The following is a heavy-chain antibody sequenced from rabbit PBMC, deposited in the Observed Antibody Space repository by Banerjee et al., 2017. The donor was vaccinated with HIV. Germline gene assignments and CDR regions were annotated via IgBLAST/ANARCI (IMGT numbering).Heavy chain of an antibody. Sequence: QSLEESGGDLVKPEGSLTLTCTASGFSFSVYHMCWVRQAPGKGLEWIGCINTNSGSAYYASWAKGRFTISKTSSTTVTLQMTSLTAADTATYFCARSGDAGDGYALKLWGPGTLVTVS. CDR1: GFSFSVYH. V-gene: IGHV1S40*01. D-gene: IGHD6-1*01. J-gene: IGHJ4*01. CDR2: INTNSGSA. CDR3: ARSGDAGDGYALKL.